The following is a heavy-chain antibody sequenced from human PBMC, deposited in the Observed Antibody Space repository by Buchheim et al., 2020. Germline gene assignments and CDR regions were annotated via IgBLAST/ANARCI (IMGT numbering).Heavy chain of an antibody. CDR2: ISGSGGST. CDR3: AKGGKGYQLLSIWFDP. J-gene: IGHJ5*02. V-gene: IGHV3-23*01. D-gene: IGHD2-2*01. Sequence: EVQLLESGGGLVQPGGSLRLSCAASGFTFSSYAMSWVRQAPGQGLEWVSAISGSGGSTYYADSVKGRFTISRENSKNTPYLQMNSLRAEDTAVYYCAKGGKGYQLLSIWFDPRGQGTL. CDR1: GFTFSSYA.